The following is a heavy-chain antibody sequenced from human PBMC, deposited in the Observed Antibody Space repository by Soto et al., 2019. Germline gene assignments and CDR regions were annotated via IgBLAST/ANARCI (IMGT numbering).Heavy chain of an antibody. Sequence: GGSLRLSCAASGFTFSSYGMHWVRQAPGKGLEWVAVISYDGSNKYYADSVKGRFTISRDNSKNTLYLQMNSLRAEDTAVYYCAKDKGGYGKYYFDYWGQGTLVTVSS. D-gene: IGHD5-12*01. CDR1: GFTFSSYG. CDR2: ISYDGSNK. J-gene: IGHJ4*02. V-gene: IGHV3-30*18. CDR3: AKDKGGYGKYYFDY.